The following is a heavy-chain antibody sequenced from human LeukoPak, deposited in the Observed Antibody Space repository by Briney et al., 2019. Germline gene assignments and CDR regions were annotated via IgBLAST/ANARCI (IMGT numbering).Heavy chain of an antibody. CDR3: ARIRYRGFDY. J-gene: IGHJ4*02. CDR1: GFTFSNYW. D-gene: IGHD1-1*01. Sequence: PGGSLRLSCAASGFTFSNYWMSWVRQAPGKGLEWVANIKQDGSEKYYVDSVKGRFTISRDNGKNSLYLQVNSLRAEDTAVYYCARIRYRGFDYWGQGTLVTVSS. CDR2: IKQDGSEK. V-gene: IGHV3-7*01.